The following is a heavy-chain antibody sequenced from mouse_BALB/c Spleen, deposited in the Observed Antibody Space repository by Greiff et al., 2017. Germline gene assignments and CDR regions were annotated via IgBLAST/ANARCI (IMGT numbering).Heavy chain of an antibody. V-gene: IGHV5-6-5*01. CDR1: GFTFSSYA. J-gene: IGHJ3*01. CDR2: ISSGGST. CDR3: AREGEYDRFAY. Sequence: DVMLVESGGGLVKPGGSLKLSCAASGFTFSSYAMSWVRQTPEKRLEWVASISSGGSTYYPDSVKGRFTISRDNARNILYLQMSSLRSEDTAMYYCAREGEYDRFAYWGQGTLVTVSA. D-gene: IGHD2-3*01.